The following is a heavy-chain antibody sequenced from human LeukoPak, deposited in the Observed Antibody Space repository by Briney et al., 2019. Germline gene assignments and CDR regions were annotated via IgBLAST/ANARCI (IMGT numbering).Heavy chain of an antibody. V-gene: IGHV1-2*02. Sequence: ASVKVSCKASGYTFTGYYMHWVRQAPGQGLEWMGWINPNSGGTNYAQKFQGRVTMTRDTSISTAYMELSRLRSDDTAVYYCAREYMSSWDEFDYWGQGTLVTVSS. J-gene: IGHJ4*02. CDR3: AREYMSSWDEFDY. CDR1: GYTFTGYY. CDR2: INPNSGGT. D-gene: IGHD6-13*01.